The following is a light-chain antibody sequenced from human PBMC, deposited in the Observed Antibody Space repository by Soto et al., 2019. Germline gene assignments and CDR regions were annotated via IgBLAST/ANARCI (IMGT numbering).Light chain of an antibody. CDR2: GAS. CDR1: QSFSSNY. J-gene: IGKJ1*01. Sequence: EIVLTQSPGTLSLSPGERATLSCRASQSFSSNYLAWYQQKPGQAPRLLIDGASSRATGIPDRFSGSGSGTDVTLTISRLEPEDFAVYYCHQYASSSRTFGQGTKVEIK. V-gene: IGKV3-20*01. CDR3: HQYASSSRT.